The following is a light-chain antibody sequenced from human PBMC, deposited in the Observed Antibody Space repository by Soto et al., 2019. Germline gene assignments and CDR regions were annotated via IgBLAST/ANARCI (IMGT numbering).Light chain of an antibody. CDR3: QQYGSSPWT. Sequence: EIVLTQSPGTLSVSPGERATLSCRASQSISSPYLAWYQQKPGLAPRLLIYDASSRATGIPDRFSGSGSGTDFTLTISRLEPEDFAVYYCQQYGSSPWTFGQGTKVDIK. V-gene: IGKV3D-20*01. CDR2: DAS. CDR1: QSISSPY. J-gene: IGKJ1*01.